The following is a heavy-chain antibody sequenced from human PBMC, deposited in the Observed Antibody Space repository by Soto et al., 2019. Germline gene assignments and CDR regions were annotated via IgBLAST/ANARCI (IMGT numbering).Heavy chain of an antibody. D-gene: IGHD3-22*01. Sequence: GGSMILSCAASEFTFSNYAMSWVRPAPGKGLEWVSAISGSGDSTYYAESVKGRFTISRDNSKNTLYLQMNSLGAEDTAVYYCASRKYYDNSGYYYWYSFDFWGQGTLVTAPQ. J-gene: IGHJ4*02. CDR3: ASRKYYDNSGYYYWYSFDF. CDR2: ISGSGDST. V-gene: IGHV3-23*01. CDR1: EFTFSNYA.